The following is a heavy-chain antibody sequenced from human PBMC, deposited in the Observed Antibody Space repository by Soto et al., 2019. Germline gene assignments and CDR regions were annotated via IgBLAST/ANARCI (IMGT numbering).Heavy chain of an antibody. CDR3: ARGRDIVGASPLAY. CDR1: GFTFRGYW. J-gene: IGHJ4*02. V-gene: IGHV3-74*01. Sequence: EVQLVESGGGLVQPGGSLRLSCAASGFTFRGYWMNWVRQAPGKGLVWVSHITTDGGSTNYADSVKGRFTISRDNAKDTLSMYMIGLRVDDTAVYYCARGRDIVGASPLAYWGQGTLVTVAS. CDR2: ITTDGGST. D-gene: IGHD1-26*01.